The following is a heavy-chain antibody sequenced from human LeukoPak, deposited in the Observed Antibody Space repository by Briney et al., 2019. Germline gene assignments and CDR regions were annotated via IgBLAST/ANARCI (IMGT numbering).Heavy chain of an antibody. D-gene: IGHD3-10*01. CDR1: GGTFSSYA. Sequence: SVKVSCKASGGTFSSYAISWVRQAPGQGLEWMGGIIPIFGTANYAQKFQGRVTITADESTGTAYMELSSLRSEDTAVYYCARGPPGGFFNWFDPWGQGTLVTVSS. CDR2: IIPIFGTA. CDR3: ARGPPGGFFNWFDP. V-gene: IGHV1-69*13. J-gene: IGHJ5*02.